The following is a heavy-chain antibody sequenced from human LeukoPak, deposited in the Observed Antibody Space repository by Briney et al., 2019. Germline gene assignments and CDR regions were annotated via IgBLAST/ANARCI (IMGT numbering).Heavy chain of an antibody. CDR3: AKGQGSIQLWGPVY. Sequence: PGGSLRLSCAASGFTFSSYAMSWVRQAPGKGLEWVSVISGSGVTTYDADSVKGRFTISRDNSKNTLYLQMNSLGVEDTAIYYCAKGQGSIQLWGPVYWGQGTLVTVSS. CDR1: GFTFSSYA. V-gene: IGHV3-23*01. CDR2: ISGSGVTT. J-gene: IGHJ4*02. D-gene: IGHD5-18*01.